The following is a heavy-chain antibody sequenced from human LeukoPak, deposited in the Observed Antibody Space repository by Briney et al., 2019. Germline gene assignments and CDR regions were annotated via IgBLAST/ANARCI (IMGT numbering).Heavy chain of an antibody. CDR1: GFTYSSFW. D-gene: IGHD3-22*01. Sequence: PGGSLRLSCAASGFTYSSFWMSWVRQAPGKGREWVANIKRGGTEKYYVDSVKGRFIIYRDNVKNSLYLQMNSLRAEDMAVYYCARDRDYYDSSGYYSSFDYWAQGTLVTVSS. V-gene: IGHV3-7*01. J-gene: IGHJ4*02. CDR3: ARDRDYYDSSGYYSSFDY. CDR2: IKRGGTEK.